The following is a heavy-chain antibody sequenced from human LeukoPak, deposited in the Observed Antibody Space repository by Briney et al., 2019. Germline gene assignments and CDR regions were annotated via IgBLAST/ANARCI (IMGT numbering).Heavy chain of an antibody. V-gene: IGHV4-31*03. CDR3: ARAYPDYYDSSGYYSRFDY. CDR1: GGSIRSGGYY. CDR2: IYYSGST. D-gene: IGHD3-22*01. Sequence: PSQTLSLTCTVSGGSIRSGGYYWSWIRQHPGKGLEWIGYIYYSGSTYYNPSLKSRVTISVDTSKNQFSLKLSSVTAADTAVYYCARAYPDYYDSSGYYSRFDYWGQGTLVTVSS. J-gene: IGHJ4*02.